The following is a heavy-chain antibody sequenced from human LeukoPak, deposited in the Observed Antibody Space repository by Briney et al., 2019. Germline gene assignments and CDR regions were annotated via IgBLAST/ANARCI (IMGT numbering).Heavy chain of an antibody. CDR3: AHSLGYCSGGSCLSFDY. V-gene: IGHV2-5*01. CDR2: IYWNDDK. Sequence: VSGPTLVNPTQTLTLTCTFSGFSLSTSGVGVGWIRQPPGKALEWLALIYWNDDKRYSPSLKSRLTITKDTSKNQVVFTMTSMDPVDTATYYCAHSLGYCSGGSCLSFDYWGQGTLVTVSS. CDR1: GFSLSTSGVG. J-gene: IGHJ4*02. D-gene: IGHD2-15*01.